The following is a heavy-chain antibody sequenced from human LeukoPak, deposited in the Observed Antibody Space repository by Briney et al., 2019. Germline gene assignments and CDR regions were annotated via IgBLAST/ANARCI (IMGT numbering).Heavy chain of an antibody. CDR1: GFTFSSYW. V-gene: IGHV3-7*01. CDR3: ATASSSYCGDDCHSVYRSMDI. Sequence: GGSLRLSCAASGFTFSSYWMSWVRQAPGKGLEWVANIKQDGSEKYYVDSVKGRFTISRDNSKSTLYLQMNGLRPEDTAIYYCATASSSYCGDDCHSVYRSMDIWGKGTTVTVSS. D-gene: IGHD2-21*01. CDR2: IKQDGSEK. J-gene: IGHJ6*03.